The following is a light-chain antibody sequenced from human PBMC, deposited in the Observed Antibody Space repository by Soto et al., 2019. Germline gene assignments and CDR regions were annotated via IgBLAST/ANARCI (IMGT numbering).Light chain of an antibody. Sequence: DIQMTQSPSSVSASVGDRVTMTCRASQNIDNWLAWYQQKPEKAPHLLIYSASTLQNGVPSRFRGSGSGTDSTLTISSLQPEDFATYYCQQCNSFPITFGQGTRLEI. CDR1: QNIDNW. CDR3: QQCNSFPIT. V-gene: IGKV1-12*01. J-gene: IGKJ5*01. CDR2: SAS.